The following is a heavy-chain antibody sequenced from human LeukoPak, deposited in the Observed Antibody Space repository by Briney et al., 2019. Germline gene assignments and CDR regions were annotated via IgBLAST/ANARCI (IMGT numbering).Heavy chain of an antibody. Sequence: SQTLSLTCDISGDSVSSDNVAWNWSRQSPSRGLEWLGRTYYRSQWLQQYGVSVKGRVTINPDTSKNQISLQLNSVTPDDTAIYYCARWMHATGGLDYWGQGTLVTVSS. V-gene: IGHV6-1*01. CDR2: TYYRSQWLQ. J-gene: IGHJ4*02. CDR1: GDSVSSDNVA. D-gene: IGHD3-16*01. CDR3: ARWMHATGGLDY.